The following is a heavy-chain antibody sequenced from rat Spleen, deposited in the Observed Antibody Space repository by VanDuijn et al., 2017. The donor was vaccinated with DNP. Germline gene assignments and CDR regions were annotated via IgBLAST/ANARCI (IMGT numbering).Heavy chain of an antibody. V-gene: IGHV3-3*01. CDR1: GYSITSSYR. Sequence: EVQLQESGPGLVKTSQSLSLTCSVTGYSITSSYRWNWIRKFPGNKLEWMGSVNSAGTTNYNPSLKSRISITRDTSKNQLFLQVNSVTTEDTATYYCATGVYGGYEDWFAYWGQGTLVTVSS. D-gene: IGHD1-11*01. J-gene: IGHJ3*01. CDR3: ATGVYGGYEDWFAY. CDR2: VNSAGTT.